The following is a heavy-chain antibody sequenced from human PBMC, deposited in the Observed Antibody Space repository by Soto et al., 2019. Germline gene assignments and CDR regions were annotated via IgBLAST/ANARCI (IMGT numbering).Heavy chain of an antibody. CDR1: GGSFSGYY. J-gene: IGHJ4*02. V-gene: IGHV4-34*01. Sequence: QVQLQQWGAGLLKPSETLSLTCAVYGGSFSGYYWSWIRQPPGKGLEWIGEINHSGSTNYNPSLKSRVTISVHTSKNQFSLKLSSVTAADTAVYYCARIRDGDPPDYWGQGTLVTVSS. CDR2: INHSGST. CDR3: ARIRDGDPPDY. D-gene: IGHD4-17*01.